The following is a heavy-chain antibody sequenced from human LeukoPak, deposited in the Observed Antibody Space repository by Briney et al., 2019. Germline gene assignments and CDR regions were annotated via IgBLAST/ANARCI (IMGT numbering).Heavy chain of an antibody. V-gene: IGHV4-39*01. CDR1: GGSISSSSYY. J-gene: IGHJ5*02. CDR2: TYNSAST. CDR3: ARARRGYSYGSHSVDP. D-gene: IGHD5-18*01. Sequence: SETLSLTCAVSGGSISSSSYYGGWIRQPPGKGLEWIGSTYNSASTYYNLSLKSRVTISVDTSKNQFSLKLSSVTAADTAVYYCARARRGYSYGSHSVDPWGQGTLVTVSS.